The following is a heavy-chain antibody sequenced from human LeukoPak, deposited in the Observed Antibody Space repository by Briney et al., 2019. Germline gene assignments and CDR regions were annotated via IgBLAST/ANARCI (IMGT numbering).Heavy chain of an antibody. D-gene: IGHD6-19*01. J-gene: IGHJ3*02. CDR2: IKQDGSEV. Sequence: PGGSLRLSCVASGFTFSNYWMTWVRQAPGKGLEWVASIKQDGSEVYYVDSVKGRFTFSRDNAKKSMYLQMNSLRVEDTAVYYCASVGQWLVRGAFDIWGQGTMVTVSS. CDR3: ASVGQWLVRGAFDI. CDR1: GFTFSNYW. V-gene: IGHV3-7*03.